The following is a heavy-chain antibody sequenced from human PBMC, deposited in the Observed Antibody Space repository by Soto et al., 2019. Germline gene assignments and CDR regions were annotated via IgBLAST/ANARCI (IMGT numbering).Heavy chain of an antibody. D-gene: IGHD4-4*01. V-gene: IGHV3-23*01. CDR2: ISGRGTSA. CDR3: STTLYSNSVPPEGY. Sequence: GGSLRLSCAVSGFTFNSYAMSWVRQAPGRGLEWVSAISGRGTSASYADSVKGRFTISRDNSKNTLHLQMNSLKDEDTALYYCSTTLYSNSVPPEGYWGQGTLVTVSS. CDR1: GFTFNSYA. J-gene: IGHJ4*02.